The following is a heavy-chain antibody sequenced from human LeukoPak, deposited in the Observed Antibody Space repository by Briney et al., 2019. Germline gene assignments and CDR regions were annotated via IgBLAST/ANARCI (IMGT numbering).Heavy chain of an antibody. CDR1: GFTFSSYA. D-gene: IGHD2-8*01. V-gene: IGHV3-15*01. J-gene: IGHJ4*02. Sequence: GRSLRLSCAASGFTFSSYAMHWVRQAPGKGLEWVGRIKSKTDGGTTDYAAPVKGRFTISRDDSKNTLYLQMNSLKTEDTAVYYCTTDRMGLHYWGQGTLVTVSS. CDR3: TTDRMGLHY. CDR2: IKSKTDGGTT.